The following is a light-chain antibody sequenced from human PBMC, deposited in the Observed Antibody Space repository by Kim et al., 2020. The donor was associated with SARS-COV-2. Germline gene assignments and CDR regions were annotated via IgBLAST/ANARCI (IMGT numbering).Light chain of an antibody. CDR2: RNN. CDR1: SSNTGSDY. CDR3: ASWDDSLSGHVI. J-gene: IGLJ2*01. Sequence: RITISCSGSSSNTGSDYEYGYQQIPGAAPKLHIFRNNKRPSGVPDRFSGSKSGTSASLAISGLRSEDESVYYCASWDDSLSGHVIFGGGTQLTVL. V-gene: IGLV1-47*01.